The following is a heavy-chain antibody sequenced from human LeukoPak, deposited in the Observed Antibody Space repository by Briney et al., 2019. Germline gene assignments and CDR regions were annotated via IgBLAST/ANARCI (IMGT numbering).Heavy chain of an antibody. Sequence: SETLSLTCTVSGGSISSTSWTWSPQTQGKGLEWIGYIYYSGSTYYNPSLKSRVTISVDTSKNQFSLKLSSVTAADTAVYYCARDLTADYWGQGTLVTVSS. D-gene: IGHD7-27*01. CDR2: IYYSGST. J-gene: IGHJ4*02. CDR1: GGSISSTS. CDR3: ARDLTADY. V-gene: IGHV4-59*06.